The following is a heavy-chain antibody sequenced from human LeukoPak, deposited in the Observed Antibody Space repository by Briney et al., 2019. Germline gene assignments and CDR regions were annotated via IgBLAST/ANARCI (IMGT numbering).Heavy chain of an antibody. CDR2: IYHSGST. Sequence: SETLSLTCTVSGASISSYYCSWILQPPGTGLEGIGYIYHSGSTNYNHSRKSRVTISVDTSKNQFSLKMNSVTAADTAVYYCAREAGYCSGGSCYGAGIDYWGQGTLVTISS. V-gene: IGHV4-59*01. CDR3: AREAGYCSGGSCYGAGIDY. D-gene: IGHD2-15*01. CDR1: GASISSYY. J-gene: IGHJ4*02.